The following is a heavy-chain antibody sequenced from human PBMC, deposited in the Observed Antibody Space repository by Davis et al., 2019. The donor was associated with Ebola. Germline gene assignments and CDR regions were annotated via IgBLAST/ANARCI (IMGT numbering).Heavy chain of an antibody. CDR1: GGSFSSHP. CDR3: ARDFDGGNYYFDY. D-gene: IGHD3-9*01. J-gene: IGHJ4*02. CDR2: IIPIFDTP. V-gene: IGHV1-69*13. Sequence: SVNVSCKTSGGSFSSHPISWVRQAPRQGLEWMGGIIPIFDTPHYAQKFRGRITITADASTSTAYMELSSLRSEDTATYSCARDFDGGNYYFDYWGPGTPVTVSS.